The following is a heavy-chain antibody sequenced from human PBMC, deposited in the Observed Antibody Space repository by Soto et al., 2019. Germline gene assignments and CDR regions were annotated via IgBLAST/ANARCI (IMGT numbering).Heavy chain of an antibody. D-gene: IGHD3-22*01. Sequence: ASVKVSCKASGYTFTSYAMHWVRQAPGQRLEWMGWINAGNGNTKYSQKFQGRVTITRDTSASTAYMELSSLRSEDTAVYYCARARITMIVVVPFDPWGQGTLVTVSS. J-gene: IGHJ5*02. CDR1: GYTFTSYA. V-gene: IGHV1-3*01. CDR3: ARARITMIVVVPFDP. CDR2: INAGNGNT.